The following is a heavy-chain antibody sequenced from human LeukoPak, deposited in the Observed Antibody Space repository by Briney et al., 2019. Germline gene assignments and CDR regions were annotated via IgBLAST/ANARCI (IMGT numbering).Heavy chain of an antibody. V-gene: IGHV4-34*01. J-gene: IGHJ2*01. CDR2: INHGGMT. Sequence: SETLSLTCAVYGGSFRGYFWSWIRQPPGKGLEWIGEINHGGMTNYNPSLNRRVTVSVDTSKNQFSLTLRSLTAADTAVYYCARGGYFDLWGRGTLVTVSS. CDR3: ARGGYFDL. CDR1: GGSFRGYF.